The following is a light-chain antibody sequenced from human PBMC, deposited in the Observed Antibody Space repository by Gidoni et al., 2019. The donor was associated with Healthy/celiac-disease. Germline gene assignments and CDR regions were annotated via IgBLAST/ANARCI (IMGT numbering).Light chain of an antibody. Sequence: DIQMTQSPSSLSASVGDRVTITCRASQSISSYLNWYQQKPGKAPKLLIYAASSLQSGVPSRFRGSGSGTDFTLTISSLHPEDFATYYCQQSYSTPQTFGQGTKVEIK. CDR2: AAS. CDR1: QSISSY. V-gene: IGKV1-39*01. J-gene: IGKJ1*01. CDR3: QQSYSTPQT.